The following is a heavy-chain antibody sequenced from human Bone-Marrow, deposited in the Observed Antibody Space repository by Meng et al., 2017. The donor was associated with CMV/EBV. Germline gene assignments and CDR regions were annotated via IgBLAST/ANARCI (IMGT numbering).Heavy chain of an antibody. Sequence: SETLSLTCTVSGGSISSYYWSWIRQPPGKGLEWIGSIYYSGSTYYNPSLKSRVTISVDTSKNQFSLKLSSVTAADTAVYYCARDPTIFGVVIKGGRGYYYGMDVWGQGTTVTVSS. CDR3: ARDPTIFGVVIKGGRGYYYGMDV. V-gene: IGHV4-59*01. CDR1: GGSISSYY. CDR2: IYYSGST. D-gene: IGHD3-3*01. J-gene: IGHJ6*02.